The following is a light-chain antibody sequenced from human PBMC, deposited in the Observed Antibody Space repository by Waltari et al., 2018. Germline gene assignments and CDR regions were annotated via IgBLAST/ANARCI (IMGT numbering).Light chain of an antibody. CDR1: GSNIGSNY. J-gene: IGLJ3*02. CDR3: GAWDTSLTVGV. V-gene: IGLV1-51*02. Sequence: QSVLTQPPSVSAAPGQKVIISCSGSGSNIGSNYVSWYQQVPGTAPKLLIYENNKRPSGIRDRFSGSKSATSATLSITGRQPGDEADDYCGAWDTSLTVGVFGGGTKVTVL. CDR2: ENN.